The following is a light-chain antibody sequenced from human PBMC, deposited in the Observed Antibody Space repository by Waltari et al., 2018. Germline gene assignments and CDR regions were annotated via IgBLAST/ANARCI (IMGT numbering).Light chain of an antibody. CDR3: QQYNSYLYT. CDR1: QSISSW. Sequence: DIQMTQSPSTLSASVGDRVTITCRASQSISSWLAWYQQKPGKALKLLIYKASSLESGVPSRFSGSGSGTEFTLTISSLQPDDFATYYCQQYNSYLYTFGQGTKLEI. V-gene: IGKV1-5*03. CDR2: KAS. J-gene: IGKJ2*01.